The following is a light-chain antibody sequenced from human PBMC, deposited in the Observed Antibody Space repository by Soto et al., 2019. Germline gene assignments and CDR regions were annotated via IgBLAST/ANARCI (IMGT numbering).Light chain of an antibody. J-gene: IGKJ2*01. CDR3: QQYNNRPPDT. CDR1: QSVRTN. V-gene: IGKV3-15*01. Sequence: EIVMTQSPATLSASPGERATLSCRASQSVRTNLAWYQQKPGQAPRLLIYDASTMATGSPARFSGSGSGTEFSLTISSLQSEDFAVYYCQQYNNRPPDTFGQGTKLEI. CDR2: DAS.